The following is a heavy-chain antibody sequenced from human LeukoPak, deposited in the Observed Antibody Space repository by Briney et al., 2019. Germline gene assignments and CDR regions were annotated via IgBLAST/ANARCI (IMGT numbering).Heavy chain of an antibody. CDR3: ARDGDSSGSYAPPFDP. Sequence: ASVRVSFKASGYTFTAYYRHWVREAPGQGRERMGWINPNSGGTNYAHKFQRTVPMTRDTSTTTAYMALSRLRSDATAVYYCARDGDSSGSYAPPFDPCGQGTLVTVSS. CDR2: INPNSGGT. CDR1: GYTFTAYY. V-gene: IGHV1-2*02. D-gene: IGHD3-22*01. J-gene: IGHJ5*02.